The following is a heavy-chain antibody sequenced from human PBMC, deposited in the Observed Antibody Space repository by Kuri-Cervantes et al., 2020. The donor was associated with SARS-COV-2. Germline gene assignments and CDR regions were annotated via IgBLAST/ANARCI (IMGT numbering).Heavy chain of an antibody. D-gene: IGHD3-22*01. CDR2: IYHSGST. J-gene: IGHJ4*02. CDR3: ARLTMIVANYYFDY. CDR1: GYSISSGYY. V-gene: IGHV4-38-2*01. Sequence: SQTLSLTCAVSGYSISSGYYWGWIRQPPGKGLEWIGSIYHSGSTYYNPSLKSRVTISVDTSKNQFSLKLNSVTAADTAVYYCARLTMIVANYYFDYWGQGTLVTVSS.